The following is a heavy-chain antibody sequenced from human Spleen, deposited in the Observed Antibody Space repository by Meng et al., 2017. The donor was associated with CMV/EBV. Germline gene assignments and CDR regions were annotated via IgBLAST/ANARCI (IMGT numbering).Heavy chain of an antibody. CDR1: FSSYP. Sequence: FSSYPMHWVRQAPGNGLEWVAVISFDGENKFYTDSVKGRFIISRDKFENSLSLQMNSLRGDDTAVYYCARGKVPDYPGSLGDAFDIWGQGTLVTVSS. D-gene: IGHD1-26*01. CDR3: ARGKVPDYPGSLGDAFDI. CDR2: ISFDGENK. J-gene: IGHJ3*02. V-gene: IGHV3-30*04.